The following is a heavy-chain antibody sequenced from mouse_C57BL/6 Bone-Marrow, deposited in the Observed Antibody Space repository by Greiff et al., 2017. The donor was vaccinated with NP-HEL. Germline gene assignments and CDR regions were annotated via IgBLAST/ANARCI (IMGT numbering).Heavy chain of an antibody. CDR3: ARHYYGSSRGYYFDY. CDR1: GYTFTSYG. V-gene: IGHV1-81*01. J-gene: IGHJ2*01. D-gene: IGHD1-1*01. CDR2: IYPRSGNT. Sequence: VQVVESGAELARPGASVKLSCKASGYTFTSYGISWVKQRTGQGLEWIGEIYPRSGNTYYNEKFKGKATLTADKSSSTAYMELRSLTSEDSAVYFCARHYYGSSRGYYFDYWGQGTTLTVSS.